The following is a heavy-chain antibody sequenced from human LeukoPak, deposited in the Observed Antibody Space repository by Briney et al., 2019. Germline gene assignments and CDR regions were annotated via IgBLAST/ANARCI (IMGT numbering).Heavy chain of an antibody. D-gene: IGHD5-24*01. CDR3: ARLLSRDGYNFDY. CDR1: GYRFTSYW. J-gene: IGHJ4*02. Sequence: RESLTISCKGSGYRFTSYWIGWVRQMPGKGLEWMGIIYPGDSDTRYSPSFQGQVTISADKSISTAYLQWSSLKASDTAMYYCARLLSRDGYNFDYWGQGTLVTVSS. V-gene: IGHV5-51*01. CDR2: IYPGDSDT.